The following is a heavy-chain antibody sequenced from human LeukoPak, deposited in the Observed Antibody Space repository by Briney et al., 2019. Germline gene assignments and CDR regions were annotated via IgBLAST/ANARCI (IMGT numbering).Heavy chain of an antibody. V-gene: IGHV4-34*01. Sequence: SETLSLTCAVYGGFFSGYYWSWIRQPPGKGLEWIGEINHSGSTNYNPSLKSRVTISVDTSKNQFSLKLSSVTAADTAVYYCVTPDCSGGSCYSGDAFDIWGQGTMVTVSS. J-gene: IGHJ3*02. CDR3: VTPDCSGGSCYSGDAFDI. D-gene: IGHD2-15*01. CDR2: INHSGST. CDR1: GGFFSGYY.